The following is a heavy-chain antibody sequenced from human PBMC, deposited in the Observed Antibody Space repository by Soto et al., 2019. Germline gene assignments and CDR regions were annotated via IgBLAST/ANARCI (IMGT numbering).Heavy chain of an antibody. CDR1: GFKFDDYA. V-gene: IGHV3-9*01. D-gene: IGHD6-19*01. CDR3: VKGLNIDYNSGWLYFDY. Sequence: EVQLVESGGGLVQPGRSLRLSCAASGFKFDDYAMYWVRQTPGRGLEWVSGISWSSVNMDYRDSVKGRFTISRDNAKKSLYLQMNSLRVEDTALYYCVKGLNIDYNSGWLYFDYWGQGTVVTVSS. J-gene: IGHJ4*02. CDR2: ISWSSVNM.